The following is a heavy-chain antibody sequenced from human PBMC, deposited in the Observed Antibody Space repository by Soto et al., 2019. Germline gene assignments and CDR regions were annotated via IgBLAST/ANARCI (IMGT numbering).Heavy chain of an antibody. Sequence: GGSLRLSCAASGFTFRDYVMSWVRQAPGRGLERVSTITGSGYSTFYVDSVRGRFTISRDSSKNMLYLQMNSLRADDTAVYYCARRVEAGTAYYFDSWGQGTLVTVSS. V-gene: IGHV3-23*01. CDR2: ITGSGYST. J-gene: IGHJ4*02. D-gene: IGHD6-13*01. CDR3: ARRVEAGTAYYFDS. CDR1: GFTFRDYV.